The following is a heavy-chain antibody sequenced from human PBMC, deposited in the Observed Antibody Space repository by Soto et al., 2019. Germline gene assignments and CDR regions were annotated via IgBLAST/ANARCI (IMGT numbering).Heavy chain of an antibody. V-gene: IGHV3-23*01. J-gene: IGHJ4*02. CDR3: ATRQGSSGYYYPFDY. Sequence: GSLRLSCAASGFTFSSYAMSWVRQAPGKGLEWVSAISGSGGSTYYADSVKGRFTISRDNSKNTLYLQMNSLRAEDTAVYYCATRQGSSGYYYPFDYWGQGTLVTVSS. CDR2: ISGSGGST. D-gene: IGHD3-22*01. CDR1: GFTFSSYA.